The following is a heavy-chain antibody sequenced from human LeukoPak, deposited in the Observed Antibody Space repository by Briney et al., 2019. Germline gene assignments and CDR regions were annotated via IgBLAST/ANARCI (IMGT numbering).Heavy chain of an antibody. CDR2: IYPGDSDT. CDR3: ARREATTEYFDF. Sequence: GESLKISCKGSGYSFTNYWIAWVRQMPGKGLDWMGVIYPGDSDTRYNPSFQGQVTISADRSFGTAYLQWGSLKASDSAMYYCARREATTEYFDFWGQGTLVTVSS. J-gene: IGHJ4*02. V-gene: IGHV5-51*01. D-gene: IGHD1-7*01. CDR1: GYSFTNYW.